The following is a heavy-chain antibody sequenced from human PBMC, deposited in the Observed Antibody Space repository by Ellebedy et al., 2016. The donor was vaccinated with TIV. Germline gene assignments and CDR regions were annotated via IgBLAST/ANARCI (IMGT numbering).Heavy chain of an antibody. CDR3: ARYGVGSGLDY. CDR2: ISSDGNNK. V-gene: IGHV3-30-3*01. D-gene: IGHD6-19*01. CDR1: GFTFYRNA. Sequence: GESLKISCAASGFTFYRNAMHWVRRAPGKGLEWLAVISSDGNNKFYADSVKGRFTVSRDNYKTPLFVEMTSLRVEDTGVYHCARYGVGSGLDYWGQGTLVTVSS. J-gene: IGHJ4*02.